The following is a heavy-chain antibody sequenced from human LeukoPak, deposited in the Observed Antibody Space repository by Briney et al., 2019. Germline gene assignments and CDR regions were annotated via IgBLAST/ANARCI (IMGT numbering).Heavy chain of an antibody. CDR1: GGTFSSYA. V-gene: IGHV1-69*13. D-gene: IGHD6-19*01. Sequence: GASVKVSCKASGGTFSSYAISWVRQAPGQGLEWMGGIIPIFGTANYAQKFQGRATITADESTSTAYMELSSLRSEDTAVYYCATPSSGWYRIGGYFDYWGQGTLVTVSS. CDR2: IIPIFGTA. CDR3: ATPSSGWYRIGGYFDY. J-gene: IGHJ4*02.